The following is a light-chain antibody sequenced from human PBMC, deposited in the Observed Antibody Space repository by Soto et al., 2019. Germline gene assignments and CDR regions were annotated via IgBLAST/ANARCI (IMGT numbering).Light chain of an antibody. J-gene: IGKJ1*01. V-gene: IGKV1-5*01. CDR3: QQYETFSGT. Sequence: DIQITPAPSALSASLGDTVSVTSRASQSVSGWLAWYQQKPGEAPKLLIYDASALPRGVPSGFSGSGSGTKFTLTIASLQPDDFATYYCQQYETFSGTFGPGTKVDIK. CDR2: DAS. CDR1: QSVSGW.